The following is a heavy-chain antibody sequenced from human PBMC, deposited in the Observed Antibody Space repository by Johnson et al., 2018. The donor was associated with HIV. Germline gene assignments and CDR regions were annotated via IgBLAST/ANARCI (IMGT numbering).Heavy chain of an antibody. CDR3: ATTRWSDTDPFDI. D-gene: IGHD3-3*01. V-gene: IGHV3-20*04. J-gene: IGHJ3*02. Sequence: VQLVESGGGLVKPGGSLRLSCAASGFTFDDYGMTWVRQAPGKGLEWVSGINWNGGSTDYADSVSGRFTISRDNAKNSLYLQMNSLRAEDTAVYYCATTRWSDTDPFDIWGQGTMVTVSS. CDR2: INWNGGST. CDR1: GFTFDDYG.